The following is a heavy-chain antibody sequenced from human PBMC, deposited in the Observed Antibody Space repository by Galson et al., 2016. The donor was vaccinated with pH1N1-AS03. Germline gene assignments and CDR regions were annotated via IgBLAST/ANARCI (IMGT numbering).Heavy chain of an antibody. CDR3: SRDRASGCFYRGYYGMDV. D-gene: IGHD3-10*01. CDR1: GFTFRDYS. CDR2: IKSKTYGGTS. Sequence: SLRLSCATSGFTFRDYSFNWVRQIPGKGLEWVGFIKSKTYGGTSEYAASVKGRFTVSKDDSKSIVYLQMNSLTTEDTAVYFCSRDRASGCFYRGYYGMDVWGQGTTVTVSS. J-gene: IGHJ6*02. V-gene: IGHV3-49*04.